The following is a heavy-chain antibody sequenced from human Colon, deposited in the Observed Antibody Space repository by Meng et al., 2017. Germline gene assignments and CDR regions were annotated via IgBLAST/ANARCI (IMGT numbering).Heavy chain of an antibody. CDR1: GAVIRSSDG. CDR3: AREVVVAGTRNWLDP. J-gene: IGHJ5*02. V-gene: IGHV4-4*02. D-gene: IGHD6-19*01. CDR2: TYQNGRP. Sequence: QAMLLALVPGRVKPSGPMSLPSTVAGAVIRSSDGLSVVRQTPGKGLEWIGETYQNGRPNYNPSLKSRVTISVDKSKNQFSLNMTSVTAADTAVYYCAREVVVAGTRNWLDPWGQGILVTVSS.